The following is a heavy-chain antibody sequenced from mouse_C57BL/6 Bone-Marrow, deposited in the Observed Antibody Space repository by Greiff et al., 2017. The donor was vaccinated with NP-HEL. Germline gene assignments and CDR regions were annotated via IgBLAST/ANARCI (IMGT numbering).Heavy chain of an antibody. V-gene: IGHV1-55*01. CDR1: GYTFTSYW. CDR2: IYPGSGST. J-gene: IGHJ1*03. D-gene: IGHD1-1*01. Sequence: VKLQQPGAELVKPGASVKMSCKASGYTFTSYWITWVKQRPGQGLEWIGDIYPGSGSTNYNEKFKSKATLTVDTSSSTAYMQLSSLTSEDSAVYYCARAGVIYYYGRWYFDVWGTGTTVTVSS. CDR3: ARAGVIYYYGRWYFDV.